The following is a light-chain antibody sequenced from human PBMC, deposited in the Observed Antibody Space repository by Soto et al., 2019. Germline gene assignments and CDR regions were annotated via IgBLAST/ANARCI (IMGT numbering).Light chain of an antibody. J-gene: IGKJ4*01. CDR1: QSISSW. CDR2: KAS. CDR3: QQYNDWPRT. Sequence: DIQMTQSPSTLSASVGDRVTITCRASQSISSWLAWYQQKPGKAPKLLIYKASTRDSGVPARFSGSGSGAEFTLAISSLQSEDFAIYYCQQYNDWPRTFGRGTKVDIK. V-gene: IGKV1-5*03.